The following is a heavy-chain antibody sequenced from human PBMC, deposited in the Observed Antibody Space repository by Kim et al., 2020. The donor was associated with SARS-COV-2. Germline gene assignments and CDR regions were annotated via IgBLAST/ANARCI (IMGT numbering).Heavy chain of an antibody. J-gene: IGHJ5*02. CDR1: GGTFSNYA. CDR2: ILPMVDIP. CDR3: SRGGQVVIDGRVSLTPYDH. D-gene: IGHD2-21*01. Sequence: SVKVSCKASGGTFSNYAVNWVRQAPGQGLEWMGRILPMVDIPNYARNFQGRLTTTADKSTSTAYMELTGLTSANTAVYYCSRGGQVVIDGRVSLTPYDHWGQGALVTVS. V-gene: IGHV1-69*04.